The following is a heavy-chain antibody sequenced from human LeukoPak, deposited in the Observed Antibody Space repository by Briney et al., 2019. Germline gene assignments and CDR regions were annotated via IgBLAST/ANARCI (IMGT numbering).Heavy chain of an antibody. V-gene: IGHV3-23*01. CDR3: AKLTVTTKTNWFDP. CDR2: ISGGDDNT. CDR1: GFTFSSNA. Sequence: GGSLRLSCTASGFTFSSNAMSWVRQGPGKGLEWVSAISGGDDNTYYADSVKGRFAFSRDTSKKTLYLQMNSLRVEDTAVYYCAKLTVTTKTNWFDPWGQGTLVTVSS. D-gene: IGHD4-17*01. J-gene: IGHJ5*02.